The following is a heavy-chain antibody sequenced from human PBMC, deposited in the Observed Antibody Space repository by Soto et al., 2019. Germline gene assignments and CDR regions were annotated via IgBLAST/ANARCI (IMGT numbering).Heavy chain of an antibody. CDR2: IYNNGRI. CDR1: GGSISSSS. Sequence: SETLSLTCTVSGGSISSSSWSWIRQPPGRGLEWIGYIYNNGRIDYNPSLKSRVTISVDTSKNHFSLKLSSVTPADTAVYYCARARFCTSTSCYHYFDFWGQGTLVSVSS. D-gene: IGHD2-2*01. CDR3: ARARFCTSTSCYHYFDF. J-gene: IGHJ4*02. V-gene: IGHV4-59*01.